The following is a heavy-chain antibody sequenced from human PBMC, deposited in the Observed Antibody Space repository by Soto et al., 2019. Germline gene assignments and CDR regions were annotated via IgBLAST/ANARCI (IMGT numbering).Heavy chain of an antibody. CDR3: ARAFYGMDV. V-gene: IGHV2-70*04. Sequence: SGPTLVNPIQTLTLTCTVSGFSLSGSGMRVTWIRQPPGKALEWLARIDWEDTKLYSTSLKTRLTISKDTSKNQVVLTMTNVDPADTGTYYCARAFYGMDVWGQGTTVTVSS. J-gene: IGHJ6*02. CDR2: IDWEDTK. CDR1: GFSLSGSGMR.